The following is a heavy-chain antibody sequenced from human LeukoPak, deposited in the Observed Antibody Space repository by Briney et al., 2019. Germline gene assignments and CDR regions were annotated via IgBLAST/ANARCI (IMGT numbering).Heavy chain of an antibody. J-gene: IGHJ3*02. CDR2: ISGSGGST. D-gene: IGHD5/OR15-5a*01. Sequence: PGGSLRLSCAASGFTFSSYAMSWVRQAPGKGLEWVSAISGSGGSTYYADSVKGRFTISRDNSKNTLYLQMNSLRAEDPAVYFFGKIGLPIAVFAFDIWGQGTMVTVSS. CDR3: GKIGLPIAVFAFDI. CDR1: GFTFSSYA. V-gene: IGHV3-23*01.